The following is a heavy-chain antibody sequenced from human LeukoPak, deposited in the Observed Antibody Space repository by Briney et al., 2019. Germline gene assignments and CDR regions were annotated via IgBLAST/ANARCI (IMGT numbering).Heavy chain of an antibody. D-gene: IGHD3-22*01. CDR2: IYHSGST. J-gene: IGHJ5*02. Sequence: SETLSLTCAVSGGSISSGGYSWSWIRQPPGKGLEWIGYIYHSGSTYYNPSLKSRVTISVDRSKNQFSLKLSSVTAADTAVYFCARALYDTSGLPLNWFDPWGQGTLVTVSS. CDR1: GGSISSGGYS. CDR3: ARALYDTSGLPLNWFDP. V-gene: IGHV4-30-2*01.